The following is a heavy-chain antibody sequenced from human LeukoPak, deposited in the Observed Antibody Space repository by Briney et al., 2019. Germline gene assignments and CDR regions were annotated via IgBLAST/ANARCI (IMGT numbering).Heavy chain of an antibody. V-gene: IGHV1-69*05. Sequence: SVKVSCKASGGTFSSYAISWVRQAPGQGLEWMGGIIPIFGTASYAQKFEGRVTITTDESTSTAYMELRSLRSEHTAVYYCASPYYYDSSGYQRAHWYFDLWGRGTLVTVSS. CDR3: ASPYYYDSSGYQRAHWYFDL. J-gene: IGHJ2*01. CDR2: IIPIFGTA. CDR1: GGTFSSYA. D-gene: IGHD3-22*01.